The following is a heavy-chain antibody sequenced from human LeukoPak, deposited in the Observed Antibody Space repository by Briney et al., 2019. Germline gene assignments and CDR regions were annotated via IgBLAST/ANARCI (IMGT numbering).Heavy chain of an antibody. D-gene: IGHD3-9*01. V-gene: IGHV4-59*01. J-gene: IGHJ4*02. CDR3: ARTLRYFDWSFDY. Sequence: SETLSLTCTVSGGSISSYYWSWIRQPPGKGLEWIGYIYYSGSTNYNPSLKSRVTISVDTSKNQFSLKLSSVTAADTAVYYCARTLRYFDWSFDYWGQGTLVTVSS. CDR2: IYYSGST. CDR1: GGSISSYY.